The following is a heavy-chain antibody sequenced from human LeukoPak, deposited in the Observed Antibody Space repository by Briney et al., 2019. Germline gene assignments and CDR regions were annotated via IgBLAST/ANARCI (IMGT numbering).Heavy chain of an antibody. D-gene: IGHD3-22*01. CDR1: GFTPSSYG. CDR3: AKGSYYDSSGSPFQH. V-gene: IGHV3-33*06. Sequence: GGSLRLSCVASGFTPSSYGMNWVRQAPPKGMDWVAVIGSDGSNKYYADSVKGRFTISRDNSTNTLYLQMNSLRAEDTAVYYCAKGSYYDSSGSPFQHWGQGTLVTVSS. J-gene: IGHJ1*01. CDR2: IGSDGSNK.